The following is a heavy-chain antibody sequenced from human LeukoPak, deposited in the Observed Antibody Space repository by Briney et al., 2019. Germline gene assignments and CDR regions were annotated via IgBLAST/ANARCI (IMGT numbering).Heavy chain of an antibody. V-gene: IGHV4-59*11. D-gene: IGHD1-20*01. CDR3: ARAAYNWNPDELGYYMDV. CDR1: GGSISSHY. CDR2: IYYSGST. Sequence: SETLSLTCTVSGGSISSHYWSWIRQPPGKGLEGIGYIYYSGSTNYNPSLKSRVIMSVDTSKNQFSLKLSSVTAADTAVYYCARAAYNWNPDELGYYMDVWGKGTTVTVSS. J-gene: IGHJ6*03.